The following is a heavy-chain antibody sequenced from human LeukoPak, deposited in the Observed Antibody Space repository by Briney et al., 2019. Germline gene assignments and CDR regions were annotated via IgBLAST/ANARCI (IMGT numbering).Heavy chain of an antibody. J-gene: IGHJ4*02. Sequence: GGSLRLSCAASGFTFSSYWMHWVRQAPGKGLVWVSRINSDGSSTSYADSVKGRFTISRDNAKNTLYLQMNSLRADDTAMYYCAALDHGHDFWGQGTLVTVSS. CDR3: AALDHGHDF. CDR2: INSDGSST. V-gene: IGHV3-74*01. CDR1: GFTFSSYW.